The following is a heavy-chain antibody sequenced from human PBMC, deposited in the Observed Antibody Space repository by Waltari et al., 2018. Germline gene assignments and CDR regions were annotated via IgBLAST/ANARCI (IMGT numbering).Heavy chain of an antibody. CDR3: ARDRPHSWFDP. J-gene: IGHJ5*02. CDR1: GFTFSRYW. CDR2: INNDGSDT. V-gene: IGHV3-74*01. Sequence: EEQLVESGGGLVQPGGSLRLSCAASGFTFSRYWMHWVRQAPGKGLVWVSYINNDGSDTTYADSVKGRFTISRDNAKNTLYLQMNSLRPEDTAVYYCARDRPHSWFDPWGQGTLVTVSS.